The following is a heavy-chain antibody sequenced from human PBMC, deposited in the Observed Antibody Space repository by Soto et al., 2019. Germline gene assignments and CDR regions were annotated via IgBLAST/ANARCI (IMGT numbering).Heavy chain of an antibody. CDR3: ARSFTRVTYITVADYHGLDV. D-gene: IGHD2-15*01. V-gene: IGHV1-18*04. Sequence: ASVKVSCKASGFMFSRYGFSWVRQAPGQGLEWMGWISAYNGLTNFAQRFQGRVSLTTDTSTSTAYMELRSLKSDDTAVYYCARSFTRVTYITVADYHGLDVWGQGTTATVSS. CDR1: GFMFSRYG. J-gene: IGHJ6*02. CDR2: ISAYNGLT.